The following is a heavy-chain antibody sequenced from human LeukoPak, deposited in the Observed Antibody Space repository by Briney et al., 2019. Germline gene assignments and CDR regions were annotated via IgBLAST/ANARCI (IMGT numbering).Heavy chain of an antibody. J-gene: IGHJ4*02. CDR2: MNPNSGNT. CDR3: ARDQLAYSGYDTLFDY. V-gene: IGHV1-8*02. CDR1: GYTFTGYY. D-gene: IGHD5-12*01. Sequence: ASVKVSCKASGYTFTGYYMHWVRQAPGQGLEWMGWMNPNSGNTGYAQKFQGRVTMTRNTSISTAYMELSSLRPEDTAVYYCARDQLAYSGYDTLFDYWGQGTLVTVSS.